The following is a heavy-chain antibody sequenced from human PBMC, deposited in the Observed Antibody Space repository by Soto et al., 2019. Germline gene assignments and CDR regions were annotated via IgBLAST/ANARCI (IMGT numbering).Heavy chain of an antibody. CDR1: GFTFRNYA. CDR2: ISGSGGGT. CDR3: AKDRGYVRRKSNSFDM. D-gene: IGHD3-10*02. V-gene: IGHV3-23*01. Sequence: GGSLRLSCAVSGFTFRNYAMSWVRQAPGKGLEWVSAISGSGGGTYYADSVKGRLTISRDNSKSTLYLQINGLRDEDTAVYYCAKDRGYVRRKSNSFDMRGQGTMVTVS. J-gene: IGHJ3*02.